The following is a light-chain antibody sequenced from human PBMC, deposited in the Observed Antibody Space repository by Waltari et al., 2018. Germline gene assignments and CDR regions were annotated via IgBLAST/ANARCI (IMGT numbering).Light chain of an antibody. CDR1: QSISTY. V-gene: IGKV1-39*01. Sequence: DIQMTQSPSSLSASVGDRVTITCRATQSISTYLNWYLQKPGKAPKLLIYAASSLQSGAPSRFSGSGSGTDFTLTITSLQPEDFATYYCQQSYCTPFTFGPGTRVDIK. CDR3: QQSYCTPFT. J-gene: IGKJ3*01. CDR2: AAS.